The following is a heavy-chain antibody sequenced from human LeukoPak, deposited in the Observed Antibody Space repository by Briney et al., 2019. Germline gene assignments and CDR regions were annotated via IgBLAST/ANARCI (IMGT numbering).Heavy chain of an antibody. V-gene: IGHV1-69*13. J-gene: IGHJ5*02. CDR2: IIPIFGSS. D-gene: IGHD5-18*01. CDR3: ARVTHTELSTWFDP. CDR1: GGTFNNYA. Sequence: GASVKVSCKASGGTFNNYAINWVRQAPGQGLEWMGGIIPIFGSSNYAQKFQSRVTITADESTTTAYMELSSLRSEDTAVYYCARVTHTELSTWFDPWGQGTLVTVSS.